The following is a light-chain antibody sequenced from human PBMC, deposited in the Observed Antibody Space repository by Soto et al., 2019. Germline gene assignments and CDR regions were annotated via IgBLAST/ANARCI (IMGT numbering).Light chain of an antibody. J-gene: IGLJ3*02. CDR3: GTWDSSLSAWV. Sequence: QSVLTQPPSVSAAPGQKVTISCSGSSSNIGNNYVSWYQQLPGTAPKLLIYDNNKRPSEISDRFSGSKSGTSATLGITGLQTGDEDDYYCGTWDSSLSAWVFGGGTKLTVL. CDR2: DNN. CDR1: SSNIGNNY. V-gene: IGLV1-51*01.